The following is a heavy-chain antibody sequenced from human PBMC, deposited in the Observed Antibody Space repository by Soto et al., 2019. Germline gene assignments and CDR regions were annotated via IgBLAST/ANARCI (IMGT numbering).Heavy chain of an antibody. CDR2: TYYRSKWYI. D-gene: IGHD6-19*01. CDR1: GDSVSSKSAA. CDR3: ALSYSSGWYYYYGMDV. Sequence: SQTLSLTCAISGDSVSSKSAAWNWIRQSPSRGLEWLGRTYYRSKWYIDYAVSVKSRININPDTSKNQFSLQLNSVTPEDTAVYYCALSYSSGWYYYYGMDVWGQGTTVTVSS. J-gene: IGHJ6*01. V-gene: IGHV6-1*01.